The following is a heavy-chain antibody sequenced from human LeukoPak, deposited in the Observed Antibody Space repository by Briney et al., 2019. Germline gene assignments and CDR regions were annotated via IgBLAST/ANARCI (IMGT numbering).Heavy chain of an antibody. Sequence: GGSLRLSCAASGFTFSSYGMHWVRQAPGKGLEWVSSVSGTSEYIYYADSVRGRFTISRDNAKNTVYLQMNSLRAEDTAVYYCARWYSSGWYSDYWGQGTLVTVSS. V-gene: IGHV3-21*06. J-gene: IGHJ4*02. CDR3: ARWYSSGWYSDY. CDR2: VSGTSEYI. CDR1: GFTFSSYG. D-gene: IGHD6-19*01.